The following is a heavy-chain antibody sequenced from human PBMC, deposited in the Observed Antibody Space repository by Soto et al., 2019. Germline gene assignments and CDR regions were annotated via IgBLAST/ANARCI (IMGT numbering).Heavy chain of an antibody. D-gene: IGHD6-13*01. CDR2: IYYSGST. V-gene: IGHV4-30-4*01. Sequence: SETLSLTCTVSGGSISSGDYYWSWIRQPPGKGLEWIGYIYYSGSTYYNPSLKSRVTISVDTSKNQFSLKLSSVTAADTAVYFCASPAGNSVYSDYWGQGTLFTV. J-gene: IGHJ4*02. CDR3: ASPAGNSVYSDY. CDR1: GGSISSGDYY.